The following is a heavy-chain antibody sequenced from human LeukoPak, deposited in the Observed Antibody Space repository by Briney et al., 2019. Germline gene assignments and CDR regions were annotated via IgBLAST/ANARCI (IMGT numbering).Heavy chain of an antibody. D-gene: IGHD6-13*01. CDR2: IWYDGSNK. Sequence: GGSLRLSCAASGFTFSDYYMSWIRQAPGKGLEWVAVIWYDGSNKYYADSVKGQFTISRDNSKNTLYLQMNSLRAEDTAVYYCARESPAAGDYWGQGTLVTVSS. V-gene: IGHV3-33*08. CDR3: ARESPAAGDY. J-gene: IGHJ4*02. CDR1: GFTFSDYY.